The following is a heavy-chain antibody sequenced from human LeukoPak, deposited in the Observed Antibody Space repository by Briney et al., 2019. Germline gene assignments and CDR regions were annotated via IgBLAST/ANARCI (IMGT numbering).Heavy chain of an antibody. Sequence: GGSLRLSCAASGFSFSSYAMSWVRQAPGKGLEWVSVISGNGGNTYNADSVKGRFTISRDNSKNTLYLQMNSLRAEDTAVYYCARDMSVVVITTGGFDYWGQGALVTVSS. CDR2: ISGNGGNT. V-gene: IGHV3-23*01. D-gene: IGHD3-22*01. J-gene: IGHJ4*02. CDR1: GFSFSSYA. CDR3: ARDMSVVVITTGGFDY.